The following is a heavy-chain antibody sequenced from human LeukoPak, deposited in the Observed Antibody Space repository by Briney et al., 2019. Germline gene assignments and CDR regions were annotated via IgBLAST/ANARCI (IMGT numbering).Heavy chain of an antibody. CDR3: ARDRIAAAGPFFDY. CDR1: AFSISSGYY. J-gene: IGHJ4*02. Sequence: PSETLSLTCSVSAFSISSGYYWGWIRQPPGQGLEWIGNIRHTGSTYYNPSLESRVTISVDRSKNQFSLKLSSVTAADTAVYYCARDRIAAAGPFFDYWGQGTLVTVSS. CDR2: IRHTGST. V-gene: IGHV4-38-2*02. D-gene: IGHD6-13*01.